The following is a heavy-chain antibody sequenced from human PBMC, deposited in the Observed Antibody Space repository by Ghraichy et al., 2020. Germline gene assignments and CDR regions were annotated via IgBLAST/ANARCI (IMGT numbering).Heavy chain of an antibody. D-gene: IGHD6-13*01. J-gene: IGHJ3*02. CDR2: IYYSGST. V-gene: IGHV4-39*01. CDR1: GGSISSSSYY. Sequence: SQTLSLTCTVSGGSISSSSYYWGWIRQPPGKGLEWIGSIYYSGSTYYNPSLKSRVTISVDTSKNQFSLKLSSVTAADTAVYYCARLPSRKQQLVEAFDIWGQGTMVTVSS. CDR3: ARLPSRKQQLVEAFDI.